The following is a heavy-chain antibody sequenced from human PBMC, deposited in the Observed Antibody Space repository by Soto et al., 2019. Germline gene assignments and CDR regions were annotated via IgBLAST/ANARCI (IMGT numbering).Heavy chain of an antibody. J-gene: IGHJ5*02. D-gene: IGHD5-12*01. Sequence: EVQLVESGGGLVQPGGSLSLSCAASGFTFSSYSMNWVGQAPGKGLEWVSYISSSSSTIYYADSVKGRFTISRDNAKNSLYLQMNSLRDEDTAVYYCARDVSGLNWFDPWGQGTLVTVSS. V-gene: IGHV3-48*02. CDR2: ISSSSSTI. CDR1: GFTFSSYS. CDR3: ARDVSGLNWFDP.